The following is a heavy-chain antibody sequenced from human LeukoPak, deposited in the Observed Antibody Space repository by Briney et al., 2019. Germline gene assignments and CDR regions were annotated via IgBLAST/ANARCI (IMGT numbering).Heavy chain of an antibody. CDR3: AIVEMATTIVDY. CDR2: IYYSGST. J-gene: IGHJ4*02. Sequence: SETLSLTCAVSGGSFSGYYWSWIRQPPGKGLEWIGYIYYSGSTNYNPSLKSRVTISVDTSKNQFSLKLSSVTAADTAVYYCAIVEMATTIVDYWGQGTLVTVSS. D-gene: IGHD5-24*01. V-gene: IGHV4-59*01. CDR1: GGSFSGYY.